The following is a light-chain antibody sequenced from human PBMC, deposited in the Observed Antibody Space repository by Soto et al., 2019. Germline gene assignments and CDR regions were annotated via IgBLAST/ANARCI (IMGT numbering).Light chain of an antibody. CDR3: QQYGNSPLT. CDR1: QSVRSDY. Sequence: EIVLTQSPATLSLSPGDRATLSCRASQSVRSDYFAWYKQKPGQAPRVIIFGVSTRATAIPDRFSGSGSGTDFTLTISRLEPEDFALYYCQQYGNSPLTFGGGTKVEIK. V-gene: IGKV3-20*01. CDR2: GVS. J-gene: IGKJ4*01.